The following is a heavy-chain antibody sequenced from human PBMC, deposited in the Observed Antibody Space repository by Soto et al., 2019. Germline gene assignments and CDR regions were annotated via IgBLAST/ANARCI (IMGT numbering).Heavy chain of an antibody. CDR1: GYTFTSYD. CDR2: MNPNSGNT. D-gene: IGHD3-10*01. CDR3: ARGGPRITMVRGVCDDYYYYLDV. Sequence: ASVKVSCKASGYTFTSYDINWVRRATGQGLEWMGWMNPNSGNTGYAQKFQGRVTMTRNTSISTAYMELSSLRSEDTAVYYCARGGPRITMVRGVCDDYYYYLDVWGKGTTVIVSS. J-gene: IGHJ6*03. V-gene: IGHV1-8*01.